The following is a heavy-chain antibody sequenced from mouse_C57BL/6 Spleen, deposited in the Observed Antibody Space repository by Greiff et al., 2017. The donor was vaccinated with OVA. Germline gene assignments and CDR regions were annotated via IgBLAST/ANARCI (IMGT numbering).Heavy chain of an antibody. CDR1: GYSITSGYY. Sequence: ESGPGLVQPSQSLSLTCSVTGYSITSGYYWNWLRQSPGNKLEWMGYISYDGSNNYNPSLKNRISITRATSKNQFFLKLNSVTTEDTATYYCAGGWDYDGDYYAMDYWGQGTSVTVSS. CDR3: AGGWDYDGDYYAMDY. CDR2: ISYDGSN. J-gene: IGHJ4*01. D-gene: IGHD2-4*01. V-gene: IGHV3-6*01.